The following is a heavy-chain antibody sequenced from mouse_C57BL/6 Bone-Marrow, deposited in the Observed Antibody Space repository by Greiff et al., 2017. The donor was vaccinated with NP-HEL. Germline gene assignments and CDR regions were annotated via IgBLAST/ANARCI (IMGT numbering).Heavy chain of an antibody. Sequence: VQLQQPGAELVRPGSSVKLSCKASGYTFTSYWMHWVQQRPIQGLEWIGNIDPSDSETHYNQKFKDKATLTVDKSSSTAYMQLSSLTSEDSAVYYGARGHYSNYDYAMDYWGQGTSVTVSS. CDR2: IDPSDSET. J-gene: IGHJ4*01. CDR1: GYTFTSYW. D-gene: IGHD2-5*01. CDR3: ARGHYSNYDYAMDY. V-gene: IGHV1-52*01.